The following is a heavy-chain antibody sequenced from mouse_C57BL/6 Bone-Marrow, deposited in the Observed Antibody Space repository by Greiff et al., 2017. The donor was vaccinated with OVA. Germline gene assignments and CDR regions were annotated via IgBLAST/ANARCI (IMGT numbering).Heavy chain of an antibody. CDR3: ATGSTIYYAMNY. J-gene: IGHJ4*01. CDR1: GFNIKDYY. D-gene: IGHD1-1*01. V-gene: IGHV14-2*01. CDR2: IYPEDGET. Sequence: VQLQQSGAELVKPGASVKLSCTASGFNIKDYYMHWVKQRTEQGLEWIGRIYPEDGETKYAPKFQGKATITADTSSNTAYLQHSSLTSAEHAVYYCATGSTIYYAMNYWGQGTSVTVSS.